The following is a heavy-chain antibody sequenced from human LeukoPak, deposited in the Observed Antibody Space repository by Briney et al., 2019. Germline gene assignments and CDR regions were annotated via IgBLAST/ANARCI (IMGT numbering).Heavy chain of an antibody. CDR1: GGSISSYY. Sequence: SETLSPTCTVSGGSISSYYWSWIRQPAGKGLEWIGRIYSSGSTNYNPSLKSRVTMSVDTSKNRFSLKVSSVTAADTAVYYCARVFSYGDHNDYWGQGTLFTVST. D-gene: IGHD4-17*01. V-gene: IGHV4-4*07. CDR2: IYSSGST. CDR3: ARVFSYGDHNDY. J-gene: IGHJ4*02.